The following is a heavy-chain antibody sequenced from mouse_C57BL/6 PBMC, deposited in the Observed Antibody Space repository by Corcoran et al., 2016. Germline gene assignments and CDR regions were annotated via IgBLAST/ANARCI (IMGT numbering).Heavy chain of an antibody. Sequence: QVQLKQSGAELVRPGASVKLSCKASGYTFTDYYINWVKQRPGQGLEWIARIYPGSGNTYYNEKFKGKATLTAEKSSSTAYMQRSSLTSEDSAVYFCARSGSSGYNYYAMDYWGQGTSVTVSS. CDR2: IYPGSGNT. D-gene: IGHD3-2*02. CDR1: GYTFTDYY. V-gene: IGHV1-76*01. J-gene: IGHJ4*01. CDR3: ARSGSSGYNYYAMDY.